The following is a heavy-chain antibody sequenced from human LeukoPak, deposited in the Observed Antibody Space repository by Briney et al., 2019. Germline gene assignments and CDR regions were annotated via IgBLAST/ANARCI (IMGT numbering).Heavy chain of an antibody. Sequence: SGGSLRLSCAASGFTFSSYAMSWVRQAPGKGLEWVSAISGGSTYYADSVKGRFTISRDNSKNTLYLQMNSLRAEDTAVYYCAKLYDSSGYYWGVFDYWGQGTLVTVSS. CDR3: AKLYDSSGYYWGVFDY. CDR2: ISGGST. J-gene: IGHJ4*02. D-gene: IGHD3-22*01. V-gene: IGHV3-23*01. CDR1: GFTFSSYA.